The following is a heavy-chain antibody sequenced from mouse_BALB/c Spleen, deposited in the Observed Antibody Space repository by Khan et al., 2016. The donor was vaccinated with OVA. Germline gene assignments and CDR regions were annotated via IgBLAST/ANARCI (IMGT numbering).Heavy chain of an antibody. D-gene: IGHD1-1*01. CDR1: GYTFINYW. J-gene: IGHJ2*01. CDR2: INPSTGYT. CDR3: ARRGLRWDFDY. V-gene: IGHV1-7*01. Sequence: QVQLKQSGAELAKPVASVKMSCKASGYTFINYWILWVKQRPGQGLEWIGYINPSTGYTEYNQNFKDKATLTADKSSSTAYMQLSSLTSEDSAVYYCARRGLRWDFDYWGQGTTLTVSS.